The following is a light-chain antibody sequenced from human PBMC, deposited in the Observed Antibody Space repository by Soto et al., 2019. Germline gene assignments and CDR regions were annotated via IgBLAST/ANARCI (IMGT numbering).Light chain of an antibody. Sequence: EIVLTQSPGTLSLSPGERATLSCRASQSVSSSYLAWYQQKPGQAPRLLIYGASSRATGIPDRFSGSGSGTDFTLTISRLEPEHFAVDYCQQYGSSPTFGQGTKVEIK. CDR1: QSVSSSY. J-gene: IGKJ1*01. CDR2: GAS. CDR3: QQYGSSPT. V-gene: IGKV3-20*01.